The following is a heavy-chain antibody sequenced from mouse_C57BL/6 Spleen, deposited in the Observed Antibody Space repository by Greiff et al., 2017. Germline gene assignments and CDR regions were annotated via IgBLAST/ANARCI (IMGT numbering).Heavy chain of an antibody. CDR2: IHPNSGST. D-gene: IGHD2-4*01. J-gene: IGHJ3*01. CDR1: GYTFTSYW. CDR3: ARSGDYDYDGAWFAY. V-gene: IGHV1-64*01. Sequence: QVQLQQPGAELVKPGASVKLSCKASGYTFTSYWMHWVKQRPGQGLEWIGMIHPNSGSTNYNEKFKSKATLTVDKSSSTAYMQLSSLTSEDSAVYYCARSGDYDYDGAWFAYWGQGTLVTVSA.